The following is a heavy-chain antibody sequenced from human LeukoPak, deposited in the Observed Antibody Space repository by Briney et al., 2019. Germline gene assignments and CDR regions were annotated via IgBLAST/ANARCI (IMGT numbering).Heavy chain of an antibody. CDR3: AKDLTYYDFWSGTYGMDV. Sequence: PGGSLRLSCAASGFTFSNYAMSWVRQAPGKGLEWVSGISWNSGSIGYADSVKGRFTISRDNAKNSLYLQMNSLRAEDTALYYCAKDLTYYDFWSGTYGMDVWGQGTTVTVSS. CDR2: ISWNSGSI. D-gene: IGHD3-3*01. V-gene: IGHV3-9*01. CDR1: GFTFSNYA. J-gene: IGHJ6*02.